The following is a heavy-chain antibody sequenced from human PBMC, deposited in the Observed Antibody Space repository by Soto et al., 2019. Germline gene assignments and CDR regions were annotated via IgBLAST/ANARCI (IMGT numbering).Heavy chain of an antibody. CDR3: AKDRRWPQRVSDY. J-gene: IGHJ4*02. Sequence: EVQLLESGGGLVQPGGSLRLSCAASGFTFSSYAMSWVRQAPGKGLEWVSAISGSGGSTYYADSVKGRFTIYRDNSKNTLYLQMNSLRAEDTAVYYCAKDRRWPQRVSDYWGQGTLVTVSS. CDR1: GFTFSSYA. D-gene: IGHD4-17*01. CDR2: ISGSGGST. V-gene: IGHV3-23*01.